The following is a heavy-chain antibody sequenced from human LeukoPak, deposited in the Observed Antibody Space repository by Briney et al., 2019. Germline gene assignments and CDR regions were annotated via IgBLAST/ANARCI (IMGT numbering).Heavy chain of an antibody. J-gene: IGHJ4*02. CDR1: GFTFSTYF. V-gene: IGHV3-30*04. D-gene: IGHD3-22*01. CDR3: ARQNGAGYYYYFDS. Sequence: GGSLRLSCAASGFTFSTYFMHWVRQTPGKGLEWVAVISYDGSNGYYADSVKGRFTIFRDNSKNMLFLQMNSLRAEDTAVYYCARQNGAGYYYYFDSWGQGTLVTVSS. CDR2: ISYDGSNG.